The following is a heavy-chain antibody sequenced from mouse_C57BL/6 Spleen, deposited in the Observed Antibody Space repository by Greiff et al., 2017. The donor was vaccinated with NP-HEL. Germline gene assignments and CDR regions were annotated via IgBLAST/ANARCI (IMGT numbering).Heavy chain of an antibody. J-gene: IGHJ4*01. CDR2: IWSGGST. Sequence: VKVVESGPGLVQPSQSLSITCTVSGFSLTSYGVHWVRQSPGKGLEWLGVIWSGGSTDYNAAFISRLSISKDNSKSQVFFKMNSLQADDTAIYYCARKGGGKGAMDYWGQGTSVTVSS. CDR3: ARKGGGKGAMDY. V-gene: IGHV2-2*01. CDR1: GFSLTSYG. D-gene: IGHD2-1*01.